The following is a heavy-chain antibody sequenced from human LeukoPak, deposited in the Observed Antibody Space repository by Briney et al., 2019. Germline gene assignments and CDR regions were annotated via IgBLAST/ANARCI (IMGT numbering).Heavy chain of an antibody. CDR3: AGQVHGFLEWLLSYMDV. CDR2: IYYSGST. CDR1: GGSISSSSYY. Sequence: SETLSLTCTVSGGSISSSSYYWGWIRQPPGKGLEWIGSIYYSGSTYYNPSLKSRVTISVDTSKNQFSLKLSSVTAADTAVYYCAGQVHGFLEWLLSYMDVWGKGTTVTVSS. D-gene: IGHD3-3*01. J-gene: IGHJ6*03. V-gene: IGHV4-39*01.